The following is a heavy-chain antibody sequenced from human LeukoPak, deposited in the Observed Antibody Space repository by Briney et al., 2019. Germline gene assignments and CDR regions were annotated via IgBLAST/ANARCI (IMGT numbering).Heavy chain of an antibody. J-gene: IGHJ4*02. CDR2: NSGSGDRI. D-gene: IGHD2-8*01. CDR3: AKQVYTTSRLYIDG. Sequence: GGSLRLSCAASGFPFNNYAMSWAPQATGKGLEWVSANSGSGDRIYYADSEKGRFTISRDNSKNTLYLQMISLRAEDTAVYYCAKQVYTTSRLYIDGWGQGSLVAVSS. V-gene: IGHV3-23*01. CDR1: GFPFNNYA.